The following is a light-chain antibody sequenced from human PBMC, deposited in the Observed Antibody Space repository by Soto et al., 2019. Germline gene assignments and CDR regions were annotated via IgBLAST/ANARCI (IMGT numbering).Light chain of an antibody. CDR2: EGS. CDR1: SSDVGSYNL. CDR3: AAWDDNLSGFYV. J-gene: IGLJ1*01. V-gene: IGLV2-23*01. Sequence: QSALTQPASVSGSPGQSITISCTGTSSDVGSYNLVSWYQQHPGKAPKLMIYEGSKRPSGVSNRFSGSKSGNTASLTISGLQAEDEADYYCAAWDDNLSGFYVFGTGTKLTVL.